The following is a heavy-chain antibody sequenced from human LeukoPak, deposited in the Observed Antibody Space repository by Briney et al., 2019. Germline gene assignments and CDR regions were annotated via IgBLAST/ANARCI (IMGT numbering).Heavy chain of an antibody. CDR2: INHGGST. Sequence: SETLSLTCAVYGGSFSGYYWSWIRQPPGKGLEWIGEINHGGSTNYSPSLKSRVTISVDTSKNQFSLKLSSVTAADTAVYYCARGPLLRFLEWLLYSDAFDIWGQGTMVTVSS. CDR1: GGSFSGYY. CDR3: ARGPLLRFLEWLLYSDAFDI. V-gene: IGHV4-34*01. D-gene: IGHD3-3*01. J-gene: IGHJ3*02.